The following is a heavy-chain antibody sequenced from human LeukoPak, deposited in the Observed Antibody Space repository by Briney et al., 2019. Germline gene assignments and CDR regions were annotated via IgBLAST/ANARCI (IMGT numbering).Heavy chain of an antibody. CDR2: ISTSGST. V-gene: IGHV4-61*02. CDR3: ARAWDGLTMVRGAFIFGGEYYFDY. J-gene: IGHJ4*02. D-gene: IGHD3-10*01. CDR1: GYSTSSGTYY. Sequence: PSETLSLTCTVSGYSTSSGTYYWTWIRQPAGKGLEWIGRISTSGSTNYNPSLKSRVTISVDTSKNQFSLKLSSVTAADTAVYYCARAWDGLTMVRGAFIFGGEYYFDYWGQGTLVTVSS.